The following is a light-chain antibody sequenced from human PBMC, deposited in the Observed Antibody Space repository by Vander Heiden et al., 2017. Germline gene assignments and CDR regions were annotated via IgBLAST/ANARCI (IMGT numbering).Light chain of an antibody. CDR3: QQRRSWPLT. CDR2: DAS. J-gene: IGKJ4*01. V-gene: IGKV3-11*01. Sequence: EIVSTQSPGTLSLSPGERATLSCRASHSVSSSLVWYQQKPGQAPRLLIYDASNRATGIPAKFSGSGSGTDFTLTSSSLEPEDFAVYYCQQRRSWPLTFGGGTKVDIK. CDR1: HSVSSS.